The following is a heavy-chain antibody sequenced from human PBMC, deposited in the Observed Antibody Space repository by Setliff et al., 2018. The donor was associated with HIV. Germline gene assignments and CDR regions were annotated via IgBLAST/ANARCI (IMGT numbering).Heavy chain of an antibody. CDR2: SSDSGYT. D-gene: IGHD6-19*01. CDR3: ARDNNGWYIY. Sequence: SETLSLTCSVSGPSLSTGHHWGWIRQTPEKGLEWIGSSSDSGYTHYNPSLKSRVTISVDTSKNQFSLKLSSVTAADTAIYYCARDNNGWYIYWGQGTLVTVSS. CDR1: GPSLSTGHH. V-gene: IGHV4-38-2*02. J-gene: IGHJ4*02.